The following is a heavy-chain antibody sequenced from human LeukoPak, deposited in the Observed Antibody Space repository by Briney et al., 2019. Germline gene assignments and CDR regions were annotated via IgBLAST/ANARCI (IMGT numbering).Heavy chain of an antibody. CDR3: GRGGSGSRYFDY. CDR2: INFDGSST. J-gene: IGHJ4*02. D-gene: IGHD1-14*01. CDR1: GFTLSNYW. Sequence: GGSLRLSCAASGFTLSNYWMHWVRQAPAKGLVWVARINFDGSSTNYAGSVRGRFTISRDNAKNTLYLQMNSLRGEDTAVYYCGRGGSGSRYFDYWGQGTLVTVSS. V-gene: IGHV3-74*01.